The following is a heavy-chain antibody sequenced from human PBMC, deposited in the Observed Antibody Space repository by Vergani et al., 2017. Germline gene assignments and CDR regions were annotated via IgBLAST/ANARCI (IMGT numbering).Heavy chain of an antibody. Sequence: QVQLVQSGAEVKKPGASVMVSCKAFGYTFTNYYIHWVRQAPGQGLEWMGIINPSGGSTKYAQKFQGRVTMTRDTCTSTVYMELSSLRSDDTAVYSCATGPMSGAGWLDPWGQGTLVTVSS. V-gene: IGHV1-46*01. J-gene: IGHJ5*02. CDR2: INPSGGST. D-gene: IGHD3-10*01. CDR1: GYTFTNYY. CDR3: ATGPMSGAGWLDP.